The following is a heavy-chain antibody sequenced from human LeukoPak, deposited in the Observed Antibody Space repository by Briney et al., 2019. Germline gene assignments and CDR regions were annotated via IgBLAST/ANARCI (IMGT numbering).Heavy chain of an antibody. CDR1: GFTFSSYA. Sequence: PGGSLRLSCAASGFTFSSYAMSWVRQAPGKGLEWVSSISSSSSYIYYADSLKGRFTISRNNAKNSLYLQMNSLRAEDTAVYYCARGALGSGYLLGWGQGTLVTVSS. CDR3: ARGALGSGYLLG. J-gene: IGHJ4*02. D-gene: IGHD5-12*01. V-gene: IGHV3-21*01. CDR2: ISSSSSYI.